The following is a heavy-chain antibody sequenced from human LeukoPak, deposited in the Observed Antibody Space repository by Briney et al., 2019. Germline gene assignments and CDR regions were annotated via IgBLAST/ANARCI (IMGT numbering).Heavy chain of an antibody. CDR3: TRDRARGRRLDSGYDPRGDNWFDP. J-gene: IGHJ5*02. CDR2: IYYSGST. D-gene: IGHD5-12*01. V-gene: IGHV4-59*12. CDR1: GGSISSYY. Sequence: PSETLSLTCTVSGGSISSYYWNWIRQPPGKGLEWIGYIYYSGSTYYNPSLKSRVTISVDTSKNQFSLKLSSVTAADTAVYYCTRDRARGRRLDSGYDPRGDNWFDPWGQGTLVTVSS.